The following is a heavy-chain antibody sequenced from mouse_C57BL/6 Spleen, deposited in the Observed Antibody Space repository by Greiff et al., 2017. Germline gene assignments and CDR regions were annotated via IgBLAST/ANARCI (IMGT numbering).Heavy chain of an antibody. CDR2: IDPSDSYT. D-gene: IGHD2-1*01. Sequence: QVQLQQPGAELVKPGASVKLSCKASGYTFTSYWMQWVKQRPGQGLEWIGEIDPSDSYTNYHQKFKGKATLTVDTSSSTAYMQLSSLTSEDSAVYYCGIYSDGAMDYWGQGTSVTVSS. V-gene: IGHV1-50*01. J-gene: IGHJ4*01. CDR3: GIYSDGAMDY. CDR1: GYTFTSYW.